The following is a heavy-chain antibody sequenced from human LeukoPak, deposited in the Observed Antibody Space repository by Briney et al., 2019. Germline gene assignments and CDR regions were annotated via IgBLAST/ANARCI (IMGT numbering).Heavy chain of an antibody. CDR3: TTDTFYMKGHDP. CDR1: GFTFSNFW. V-gene: IGHV3-15*01. Sequence: SGESLRLSCTASGFTFSNFWMGWVRQAPGKGLEWVGRIKSKIDGGAIDYATPVKGRFTMSRDDSKKTLYLQMNSLKTEDTARYYCTTDTFYMKGHDPWGQGTLVIVSS. J-gene: IGHJ5*02. D-gene: IGHD2/OR15-2a*01. CDR2: IKSKIDGGAI.